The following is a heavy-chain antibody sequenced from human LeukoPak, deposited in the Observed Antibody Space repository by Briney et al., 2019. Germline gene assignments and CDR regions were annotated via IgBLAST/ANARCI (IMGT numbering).Heavy chain of an antibody. CDR2: IYSGGST. J-gene: IGHJ4*02. CDR3: ARVGYEAYSSSWTIDY. CDR1: GFTVSSNY. D-gene: IGHD6-13*01. V-gene: IGHV3-53*01. Sequence: GGSLRLSCAASGFTVSSNYMSWVRQAPGKGLEWVSVIYSGGSTYYADSVKGRFTISRDNSKNTLYLQMNSLRAEDTVVYYCARVGYEAYSSSWTIDYWGQGTLVTVSS.